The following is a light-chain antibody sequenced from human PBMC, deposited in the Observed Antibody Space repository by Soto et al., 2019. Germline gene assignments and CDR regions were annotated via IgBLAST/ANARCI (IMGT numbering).Light chain of an antibody. J-gene: IGLJ2*01. CDR1: SSDVGNFNS. CDR3: SSYTTSTTEV. Sequence: QSVLTQPASVSGSPGKSITISCPGTSSDVGNFNSVSWYRQHPDKAPALMIYEVTNRPSGVSNRFSGAKSGNTASLTISGLQAEDGADYYGSSYTTSTTEVFGGGTKLTVL. CDR2: EVT. V-gene: IGLV2-14*01.